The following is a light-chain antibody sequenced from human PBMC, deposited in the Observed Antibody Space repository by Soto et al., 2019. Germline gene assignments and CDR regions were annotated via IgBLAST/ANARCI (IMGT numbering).Light chain of an antibody. Sequence: QSVLTQPPSVSGAPGQRVTFSCTGSSSNIGAGYDVHWYQQLPGTAPKLLTYGNSNRPSGVPDRFSGSKSGTSASLAITGLQAEDEADYYCQSYDSSLSGYVVFGGGTKVTVL. CDR2: GNS. CDR1: SSNIGAGYD. J-gene: IGLJ2*01. CDR3: QSYDSSLSGYVV. V-gene: IGLV1-40*01.